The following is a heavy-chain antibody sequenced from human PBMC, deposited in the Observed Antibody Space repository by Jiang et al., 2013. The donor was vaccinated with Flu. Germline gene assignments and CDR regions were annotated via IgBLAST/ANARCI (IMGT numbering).Heavy chain of an antibody. V-gene: IGHV4-39*01. D-gene: IGHD3-10*01. Sequence: PGLVKPSETLSLTCTVSGGSISSSSYYWGWIRQPPGKGLEWIGSIYYSGSTYYNPSLKSRVTISVDTSKNQFSLKLSSVTAADTAVYYCARQATSITMVRGVIIPNWFDPWGQGTLVTVSS. CDR1: GGSISSSSYY. CDR2: IYYSGST. CDR3: ARQATSITMVRGVIIPNWFDP. J-gene: IGHJ5*02.